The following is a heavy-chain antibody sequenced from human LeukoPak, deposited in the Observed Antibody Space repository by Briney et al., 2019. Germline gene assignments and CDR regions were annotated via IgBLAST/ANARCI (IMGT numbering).Heavy chain of an antibody. Sequence: PGGSLRLSCAASGFTFSSYSMNWVRQAPGKGLEWVSSISSSSSYIYYADSVKGRFTISRDNAKNSLYLQMNSLRAEDTAVYYCATRITMVRGVIGYWGQGTLVTVSS. D-gene: IGHD3-10*01. CDR2: ISSSSSYI. V-gene: IGHV3-21*01. J-gene: IGHJ4*02. CDR1: GFTFSSYS. CDR3: ATRITMVRGVIGY.